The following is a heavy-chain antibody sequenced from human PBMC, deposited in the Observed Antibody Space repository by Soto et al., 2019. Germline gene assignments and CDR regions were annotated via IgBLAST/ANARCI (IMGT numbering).Heavy chain of an antibody. V-gene: IGHV4-31*03. D-gene: IGHD2-15*01. CDR2: IYNSGST. Sequence: QVQLQESGPGLVKPSQTLSLTCTVSGGSISSGGYYWSWIRQHPGKGLEWIGYIYNSGSTDYNPSLKRRITISLDTSKNHFSLKLSSVTAADTAVYYCARAKETFCTGGRCYREYFQHWGQGTLVTVSS. CDR1: GGSISSGGYY. J-gene: IGHJ1*01. CDR3: ARAKETFCTGGRCYREYFQH.